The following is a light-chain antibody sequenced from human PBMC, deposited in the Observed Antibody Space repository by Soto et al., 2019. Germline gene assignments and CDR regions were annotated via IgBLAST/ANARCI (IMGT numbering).Light chain of an antibody. J-gene: IGKJ4*01. Sequence: IVMTQSPATLSVSPGERATLSCRASQYLSANLAWYQQKPGQAPRLLLYGASTRATAVPARFSGSGSGTDFTLTINSLQSEDSAVYYCQQYNHWPLTFGGGTKMEI. V-gene: IGKV3-15*01. CDR3: QQYNHWPLT. CDR1: QYLSAN. CDR2: GAS.